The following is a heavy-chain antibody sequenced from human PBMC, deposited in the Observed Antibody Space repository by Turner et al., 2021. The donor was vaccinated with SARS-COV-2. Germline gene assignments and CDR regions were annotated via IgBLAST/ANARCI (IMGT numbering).Heavy chain of an antibody. Sequence: QVRLQQWAAGLLKPSEPLSLTCAVYGGSFSGYYWTWIRQPPEKGLEWIGEIHPSGTTYHNPSLKGRVTMSVDTSKNQFYLKVSSVTAADTAVYYCAKGDDSRKSGLLWGQGTLVTVSS. CDR3: AKGDDSRKSGLL. J-gene: IGHJ4*02. CDR1: GGSFSGYY. CDR2: IHPSGTT. V-gene: IGHV4-34*02. D-gene: IGHD2-15*01.